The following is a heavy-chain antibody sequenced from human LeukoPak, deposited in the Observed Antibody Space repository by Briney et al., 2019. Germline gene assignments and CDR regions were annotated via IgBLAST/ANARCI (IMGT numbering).Heavy chain of an antibody. CDR1: GGTLSSYA. CDR3: ARLGMVRGVTPYYYYYYGMDV. D-gene: IGHD3-10*01. J-gene: IGHJ6*02. CDR2: IIPILGIA. Sequence: SVKVSCKASGGTLSSYAISWVRQAPGQGLEWMGRIIPILGIANYAQKFQGRVTITADKSTSTAYMELSSLRSEDTAVYYCARLGMVRGVTPYYYYYYGMDVWGQGTTVTVSS. V-gene: IGHV1-69*04.